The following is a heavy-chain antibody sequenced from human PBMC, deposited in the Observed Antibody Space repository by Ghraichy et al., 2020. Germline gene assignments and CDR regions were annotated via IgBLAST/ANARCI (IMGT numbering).Heavy chain of an antibody. Sequence: SETLSLTCAVDGGSFSGYYWSWIRQPPGKGLEWIGEINHSGSTNYNPSLKSRVTISVDTSKNQFSLKLSSVTAADTAVYYCAREDSSSWYYYYMDVWGKGTTVTVSS. CDR1: GGSFSGYY. CDR2: INHSGST. D-gene: IGHD6-13*01. CDR3: AREDSSSWYYYYMDV. V-gene: IGHV4-34*01. J-gene: IGHJ6*03.